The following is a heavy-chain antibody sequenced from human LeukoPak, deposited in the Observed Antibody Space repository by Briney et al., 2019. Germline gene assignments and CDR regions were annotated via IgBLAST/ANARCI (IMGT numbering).Heavy chain of an antibody. V-gene: IGHV4-34*01. Sequence: SEILSLTCAVYGGSFSGYYWSWIRQPPGKGLEWIGEINHSGSTNYNPSLKSRVTISVDTSKNQFSLKLSSVTAADTAVYYCARGGGSYYLDYWGQGTLVTVSS. CDR2: INHSGST. D-gene: IGHD1-26*01. CDR3: ARGGGSYYLDY. CDR1: GGSFSGYY. J-gene: IGHJ4*02.